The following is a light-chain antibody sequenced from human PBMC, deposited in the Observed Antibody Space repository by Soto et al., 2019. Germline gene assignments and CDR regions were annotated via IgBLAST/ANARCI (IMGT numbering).Light chain of an antibody. J-gene: IGKJ4*01. CDR2: WAS. CDR3: QQYYSTPVT. V-gene: IGKV4-1*01. CDR1: QGVLYSSNNKNY. Sequence: DIVMTQSPDSLAVSLGERATINCKSSQGVLYSSNNKNYLAWYQQKPGQPPKLLIYWASTRESGVPDRFSGSGSGTDFILTISSLQAEDVAVYYCQQYYSTPVTFGGGTKVEIK.